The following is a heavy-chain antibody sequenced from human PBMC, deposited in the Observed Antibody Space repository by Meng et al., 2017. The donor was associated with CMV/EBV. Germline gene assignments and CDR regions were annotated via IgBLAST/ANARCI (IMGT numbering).Heavy chain of an antibody. CDR1: GGSISSSSYY. CDR2: IYYSGST. D-gene: IGHD3-3*01. Sequence: SETLSLTCTVSGGSISSSSYYWGWIRQPPGKGLEWIGSIYYSGSTYYNPSLKSRVTISVDTSKNQFSLKLSSVTAADTAVYSCARHPVGLRFLEWLLYPDYWGQGTLVTVSS. J-gene: IGHJ4*02. CDR3: ARHPVGLRFLEWLLYPDY. V-gene: IGHV4-39*01.